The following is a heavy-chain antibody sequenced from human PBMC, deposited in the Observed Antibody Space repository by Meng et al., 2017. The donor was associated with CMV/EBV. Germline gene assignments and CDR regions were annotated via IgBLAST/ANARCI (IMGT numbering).Heavy chain of an antibody. J-gene: IGHJ4*02. D-gene: IGHD6-19*01. Sequence: QVQRVKFGARVKKHGALGKVYGKASGYNFNDYYIQWVRQAPGQWLEWMGWINPNDDTNYAQNFQGRVNMTREKSINTVYMELSRLTSDDTAVYYCARSSGWSRFDYWGLGTLVTVSS. CDR2: INPNDDT. CDR3: ARSSGWSRFDY. CDR1: GYNFNDYY. V-gene: IGHV1-2*02.